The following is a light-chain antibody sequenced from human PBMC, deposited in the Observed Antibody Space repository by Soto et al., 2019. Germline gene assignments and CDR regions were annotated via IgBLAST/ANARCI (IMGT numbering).Light chain of an antibody. J-gene: IGKJ1*01. Sequence: DIQMTQSPSTVSAYVGDSVTITCRASQSITTWLAWYQQRPGKAPKLLIYDVSSLQSGVPSRFSGSGSGTEFTLTISSPQPDDFATYYCQQYNSYSQTFGQGTKVDIK. CDR3: QQYNSYSQT. V-gene: IGKV1-5*01. CDR1: QSITTW. CDR2: DVS.